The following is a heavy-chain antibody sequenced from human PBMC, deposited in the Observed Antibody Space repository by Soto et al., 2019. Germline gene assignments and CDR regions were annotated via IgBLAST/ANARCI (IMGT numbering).Heavy chain of an antibody. V-gene: IGHV5-51*01. CDR1: GYSFNSYW. D-gene: IGHD3-10*01. CDR2: IYPGDSDT. Sequence: GESLKISCKGSGYSFNSYWIGWVRQMPGRGLECMGIIYPGDSDTRYSPHFQRQHTISADKYISTAYLQWSSLKASDTAMYYCATANGSLCYPGTPPKYYYAMDVWGQGTTVTGSS. J-gene: IGHJ6*02. CDR3: ATANGSLCYPGTPPKYYYAMDV.